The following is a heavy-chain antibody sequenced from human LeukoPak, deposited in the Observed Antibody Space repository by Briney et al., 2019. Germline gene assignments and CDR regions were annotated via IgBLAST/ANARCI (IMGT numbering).Heavy chain of an antibody. D-gene: IGHD3-10*01. J-gene: IGHJ4*02. CDR2: ISSSSSYI. CDR1: GFTFSSYS. CDR3: AKDTYYYGSGSYWRGGY. Sequence: PGGTLRLSCAASGFTFSSYSMNWVRQAPGKGLEWVSSISSSSSYIYYADSVKGRFTISRDNAKNSLYLQMNSLRAEDTAVYYCAKDTYYYGSGSYWRGGYWGQGTLVTVSS. V-gene: IGHV3-21*04.